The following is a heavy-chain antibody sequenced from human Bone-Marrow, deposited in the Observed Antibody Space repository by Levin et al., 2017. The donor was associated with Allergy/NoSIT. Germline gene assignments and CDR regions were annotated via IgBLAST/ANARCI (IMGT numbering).Heavy chain of an antibody. CDR2: IYYTGIT. J-gene: IGHJ1*01. CDR3: ASSGDYYSEYLQH. Sequence: SQTLSLTCTVSGDSIRSSYWSWIRPPPGKGLDWIGYIYYTGITAYNPSFKSRVSISVDTSKNQFSLILNSVTAADTAVYYCASSGDYYSEYLQHWCRGTLVAVSS. V-gene: IGHV4-59*01. D-gene: IGHD2-21*02. CDR1: GDSIRSSY.